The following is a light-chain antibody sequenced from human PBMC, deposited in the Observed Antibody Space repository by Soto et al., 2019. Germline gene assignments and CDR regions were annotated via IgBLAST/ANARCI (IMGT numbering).Light chain of an antibody. CDR3: SSYTSNVTPVV. Sequence: QSALTQPASVSGSPGQSITISCTGTGSDVGAYNYDSWYQQHPGKAPKLMIFEVTNRPSGVSNRFSGSKSGNTASLTISELQAEDEADYYCSSYTSNVTPVVFGGGTKLTVL. CDR1: GSDVGAYNY. CDR2: EVT. J-gene: IGLJ2*01. V-gene: IGLV2-14*01.